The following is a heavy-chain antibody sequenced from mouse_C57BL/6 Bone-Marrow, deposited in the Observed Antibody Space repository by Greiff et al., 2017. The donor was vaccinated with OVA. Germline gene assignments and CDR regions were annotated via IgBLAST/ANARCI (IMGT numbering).Heavy chain of an antibody. CDR1: GYTFTSYW. D-gene: IGHD2-5*01. Sequence: QVQLQQPGAELVRPGSSVKLSCKASGYTFTSYWMHWVKQRPIQGLEWIGNIDPSDSETHYTQKFKDKATLTVDKSSSTAYLQLSSLTSEDSAGYYCARDSNPWYFDVWGTGTAVTVSS. V-gene: IGHV1-52*01. CDR2: IDPSDSET. CDR3: ARDSNPWYFDV. J-gene: IGHJ1*03.